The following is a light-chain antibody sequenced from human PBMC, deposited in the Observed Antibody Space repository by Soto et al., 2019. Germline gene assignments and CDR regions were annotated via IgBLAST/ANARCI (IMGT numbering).Light chain of an antibody. CDR3: QKYNSAPRT. CDR2: AAS. Sequence: DIQMTQSPSSLSASVGDRVTITCRASQGISIYLARYQQKPGKVPKLLIYAASTLQSGVPSRFSGSGSGTDFTLTISSLHPADVATYYCQKYNSAPRTFGQGTKVEIK. CDR1: QGISIY. J-gene: IGKJ1*01. V-gene: IGKV1-27*01.